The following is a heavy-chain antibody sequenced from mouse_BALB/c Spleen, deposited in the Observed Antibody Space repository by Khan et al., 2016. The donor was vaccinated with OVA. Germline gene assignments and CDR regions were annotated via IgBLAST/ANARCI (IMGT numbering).Heavy chain of an antibody. D-gene: IGHD1-1*01. CDR3: ASAYYYGRALDY. CDR2: IWGDGST. Sequence: QVQLKESGPGLVAPSQSLPITCTVSGFSLTGYGVNWVRQPPGKGLEWLGMIWGDGSTDYNSALKSRLSISKDNSKSQVFLKMNSLQPDDTARYYCASAYYYGRALDYWGQGTSVTVSS. CDR1: GFSLTGYG. V-gene: IGHV2-6-7*01. J-gene: IGHJ4*01.